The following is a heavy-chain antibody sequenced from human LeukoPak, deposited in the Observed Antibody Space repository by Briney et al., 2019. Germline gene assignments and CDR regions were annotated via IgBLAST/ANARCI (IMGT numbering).Heavy chain of an antibody. D-gene: IGHD6-19*01. V-gene: IGHV4-34*01. CDR1: GGSFSGYY. J-gene: IGHJ4*02. Sequence: SETLSLTCAVYGGSFSGYYWSWIRQPPGKGLEWIGEINHSGSTNYNPSLKSRVTISVDTSKNQFSLKLSSVTAADTAVYYCARGFSSGWYSRLYYFDYWGQGTLVTVSS. CDR3: ARGFSSGWYSRLYYFDY. CDR2: INHSGST.